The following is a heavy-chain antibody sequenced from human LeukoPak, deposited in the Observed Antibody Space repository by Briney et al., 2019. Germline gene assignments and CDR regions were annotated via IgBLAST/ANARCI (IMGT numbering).Heavy chain of an antibody. V-gene: IGHV3-15*07. J-gene: IGHJ4*02. Sequence: GGSLRLSCAASGLTFSSAWMNWVRQAPGKGLEWVGRIKSRSEGGTIDYAAFVEGRFTISRDDSQSTLFLKMNSLKSEDTAVYYCATALVAATRADYWGQGTLVTVSS. CDR1: GLTFSSAW. CDR2: IKSRSEGGTI. CDR3: ATALVAATRADY. D-gene: IGHD2-15*01.